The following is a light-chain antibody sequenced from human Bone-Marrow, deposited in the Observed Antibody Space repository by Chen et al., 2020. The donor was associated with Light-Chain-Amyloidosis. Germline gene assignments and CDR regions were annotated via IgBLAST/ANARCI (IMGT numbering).Light chain of an antibody. J-gene: IGLJ1*01. V-gene: IGLV2-14*01. Sequence: QSALTQPASVSGSPGQSITISCTGTSSDVGGDNHVSWYQQHPDKAPKLLIYGVTNRPSWVPDRFACSKSDNTASLTISGLQTEDEADYFCSSYTITNTLVFGSGTRVTVL. CDR1: SSDVGGDNH. CDR3: SSYTITNTLV. CDR2: GVT.